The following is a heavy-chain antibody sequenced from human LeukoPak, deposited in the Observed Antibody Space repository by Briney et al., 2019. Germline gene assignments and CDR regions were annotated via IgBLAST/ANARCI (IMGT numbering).Heavy chain of an antibody. CDR1: GGSISNKNYF. Sequence: SETLSLTCAVSGGSISNKNYFWGWIRQPPGKGLEWIGSISYSGSTYTGSTYSNPSLKSRLTISVDTSTNQFSLKLTSVTAADTAVYYCASITLVNRGAWGQGTLVTVPS. J-gene: IGHJ5*02. D-gene: IGHD3-10*01. CDR3: ASITLVNRGA. V-gene: IGHV4-39*01. CDR2: ISYSGSTYTGST.